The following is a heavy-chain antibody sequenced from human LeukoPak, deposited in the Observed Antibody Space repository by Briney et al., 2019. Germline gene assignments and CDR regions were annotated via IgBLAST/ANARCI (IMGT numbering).Heavy chain of an antibody. J-gene: IGHJ5*02. V-gene: IGHV4-4*07. CDR1: GGSISSYY. D-gene: IGHD2-2*01. CDR3: ARIRYCSSTSCYAGVHWFDP. CDR2: IYTSGST. Sequence: KSSETLSLTCTVSGGSISSYYWSWIRQPAGKGLEWIGRIYTSGSTNYNPSLKSRVTMSVDTSKNQFSLKLSSVTAADTAVYYCARIRYCSSTSCYAGVHWFDPWGQGTLVTVSS.